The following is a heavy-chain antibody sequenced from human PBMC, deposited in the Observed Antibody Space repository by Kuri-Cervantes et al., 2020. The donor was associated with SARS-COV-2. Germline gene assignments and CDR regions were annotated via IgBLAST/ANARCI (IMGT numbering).Heavy chain of an antibody. CDR2: ISYDGSNK. J-gene: IGHJ1*01. D-gene: IGHD1-26*01. CDR3: ARARFSGSYLAGYFQH. V-gene: IGHV3-30*04. Sequence: GGSLRLSCAASGFTFSSYAMHWVRQAPGKGLEWVAVISYDGSNKYYADSVQGRFTISRDNAKNSLYLQMNSLRAEDTAVYYCARARFSGSYLAGYFQHWGQGNLVTVSS. CDR1: GFTFSSYA.